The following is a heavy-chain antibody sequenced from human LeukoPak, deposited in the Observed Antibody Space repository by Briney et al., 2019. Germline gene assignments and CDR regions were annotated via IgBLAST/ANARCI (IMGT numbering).Heavy chain of an antibody. D-gene: IGHD6-19*01. CDR2: IKQVGSEK. V-gene: IGHV3-7*01. Sequence: GGSLRLSCAASGFTFSSYWMSWVRQAPGKGLEWVANIKQVGSEKYYVDSVKGRFTISRDNAKNSLYLQMNSLRAEDTAVYYCARVKLGIAVAGRYYYYYGMDVWGQGTTVTVSS. CDR1: GFTFSSYW. CDR3: ARVKLGIAVAGRYYYYYGMDV. J-gene: IGHJ6*02.